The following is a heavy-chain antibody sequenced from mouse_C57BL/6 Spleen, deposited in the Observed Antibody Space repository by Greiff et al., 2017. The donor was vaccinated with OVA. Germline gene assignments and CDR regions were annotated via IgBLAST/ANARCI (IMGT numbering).Heavy chain of an antibody. CDR3: ARRRGDYDDYAMDY. CDR2: LWWDDGK. CDR1: GFSLSTYGMG. D-gene: IGHD2-4*01. J-gene: IGHJ4*01. Sequence: QVTLKESGAGILQPSQTLSLTCTFSGFSLSTYGMGVGWIRQPSGKGLEWLAHLWWDDGKYYNPVLKSRLTISKDTSKNHVCLKIGNVDTADTATYYGARRRGDYDDYAMDYWGQGTSVTVSS. V-gene: IGHV8-8*01.